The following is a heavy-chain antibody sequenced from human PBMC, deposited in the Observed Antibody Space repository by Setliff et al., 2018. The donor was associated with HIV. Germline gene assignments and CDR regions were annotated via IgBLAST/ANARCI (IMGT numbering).Heavy chain of an antibody. J-gene: IGHJ4*02. D-gene: IGHD4-17*01. CDR2: INSDGTTT. Sequence: PGGSLRLSCAAPGFIFRTYSMYWVRQAPGKGLVWVSRINSDGTTTTYADFVKGRFSISRDNAKNALYLQLNNLRAEDTAVYYCVTTSSAAPPFDYWGQGTLVTSPQ. CDR1: GFIFRTYS. V-gene: IGHV3-74*01. CDR3: VTTSSAAPPFDY.